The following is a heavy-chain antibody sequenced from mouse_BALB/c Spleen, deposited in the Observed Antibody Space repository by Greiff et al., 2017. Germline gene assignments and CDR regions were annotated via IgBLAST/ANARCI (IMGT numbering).Heavy chain of an antibody. V-gene: IGHV1-5*01. CDR2: IYPGNSDT. J-gene: IGHJ2*01. CDR3: TREEGLLRDFDY. Sequence: EVQLQQSGTVLARPGASVKMSCKASGYTFTSYWMHWVKQRPGQGLEWIGAIYPGNSDTSYNQKFKGKAKLTAVTSTSTAYMELSSLTNEDSAVYYCTREEGLLRDFDYWGQGTTLTVSS. D-gene: IGHD1-1*01. CDR1: GYTFTSYW.